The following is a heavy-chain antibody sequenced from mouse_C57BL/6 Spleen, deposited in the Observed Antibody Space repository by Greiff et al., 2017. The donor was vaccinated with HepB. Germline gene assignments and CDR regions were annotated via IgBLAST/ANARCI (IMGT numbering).Heavy chain of an antibody. CDR3: ARWLSLDYYAMDY. J-gene: IGHJ4*01. Sequence: DVKLLESGGGLVQPGGSLKLSCAASGIDFSRYWMSWVRRAPGKGLEWIGEINPDSSTINYAPSLKDKFIISRDNAKNTLYLQMSKVRSEDTALYYCARWLSLDYYAMDYWGQGTSVTVSS. D-gene: IGHD2-2*01. V-gene: IGHV4-1*01. CDR1: GIDFSRYW. CDR2: INPDSSTI.